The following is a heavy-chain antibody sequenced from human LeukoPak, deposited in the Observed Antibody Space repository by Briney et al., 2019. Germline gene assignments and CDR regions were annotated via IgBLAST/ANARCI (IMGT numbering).Heavy chain of an antibody. CDR1: GFTFSSYG. J-gene: IGHJ4*02. D-gene: IGHD2-2*01. CDR3: AKAPKRYCTSASCQGYFGY. Sequence: GGSLRLSCAASGFTFSSYGMHWVRQAPGKGLEWVAIIWYDGNHKYYVDSVKGRFTISRDNSKNTLYLQMDSLRAEDTAVYYCAKAPKRYCTSASCQGYFGYWGQGTLVTVSS. V-gene: IGHV3-33*06. CDR2: IWYDGNHK.